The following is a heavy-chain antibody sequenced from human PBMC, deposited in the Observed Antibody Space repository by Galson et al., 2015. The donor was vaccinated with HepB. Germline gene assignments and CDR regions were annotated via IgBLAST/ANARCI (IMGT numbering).Heavy chain of an antibody. CDR3: TTTIAVAGPDAFDI. J-gene: IGHJ3*02. CDR2: IKSKTDGGTT. Sequence: SLRLSCAASGFTFSNAWMSWVRQAPGKGLEWVGRIKSKTDGGTTDYAAPVKGRFTISRDDSKNTLYLQMNSLKTEDTAVYYCTTTIAVAGPDAFDIWGQGTMVTVSS. D-gene: IGHD6-19*01. CDR1: GFTFSNAW. V-gene: IGHV3-15*01.